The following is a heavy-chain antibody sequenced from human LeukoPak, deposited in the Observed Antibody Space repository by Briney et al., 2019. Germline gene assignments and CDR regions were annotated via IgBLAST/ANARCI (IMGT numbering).Heavy chain of an antibody. D-gene: IGHD3-22*01. CDR1: GFTFSSYA. J-gene: IGHJ5*02. CDR2: ISSSSTYI. V-gene: IGHV3-21*01. Sequence: PGGSLRLSCAASGFTFSSYAMDWVRQAPGKGLEWVSSISSSSTYIYYADSMKGRFTISRDNAGNSLFLQMNSLRAEDTAVYYCARGGFHDRGGFFDHWGQGTLVAVSS. CDR3: ARGGFHDRGGFFDH.